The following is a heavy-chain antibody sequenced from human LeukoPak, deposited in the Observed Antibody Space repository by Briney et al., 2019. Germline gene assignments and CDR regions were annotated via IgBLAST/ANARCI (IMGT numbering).Heavy chain of an antibody. CDR2: ISYDGSNK. J-gene: IGHJ4*02. Sequence: GRSLRLSCAASGFTFSSYGMHWVRQAPGKGLEWVAVISYDGSNKYYADSVKGRFTISRDNSKNTLYLQMHSLRAEDTAVYYCILSGSYYNRYYFDYWGQGTLVTVSS. CDR1: GFTFSSYG. CDR3: ILSGSYYNRYYFDY. V-gene: IGHV3-30*03. D-gene: IGHD3-10*01.